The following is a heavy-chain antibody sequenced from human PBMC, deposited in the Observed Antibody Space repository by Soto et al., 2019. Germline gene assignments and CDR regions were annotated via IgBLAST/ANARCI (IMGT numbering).Heavy chain of an antibody. D-gene: IGHD3-22*01. V-gene: IGHV1-18*01. CDR2: ISAYNGNT. Sequence: QVQLVQSGAEVKKPGASVKVSCKASGYTFTSYGISWVRQAPGQGLEWVGWISAYNGNTNYAQKLQGRVTMTTDPSTSTAYMELRSLRSDDTAVYYCARDPYYYDSSGPGWFDPWGQGTLVTVSS. J-gene: IGHJ5*02. CDR3: ARDPYYYDSSGPGWFDP. CDR1: GYTFTSYG.